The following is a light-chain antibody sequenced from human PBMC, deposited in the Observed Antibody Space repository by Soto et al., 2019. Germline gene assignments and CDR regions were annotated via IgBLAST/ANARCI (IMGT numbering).Light chain of an antibody. CDR3: MQALQTPYT. Sequence: DIVMTQSPLSLPVTPGEPASISCRSSQSLLHSNGYNYLDCYLQKPGQSPQLLIYLGSNRASGVPDRFRGSGSGPDFTLKISRVEAEDVGVYYCMQALQTPYTFGQGTKLEIK. V-gene: IGKV2-28*01. CDR1: QSLLHSNGYNY. CDR2: LGS. J-gene: IGKJ2*01.